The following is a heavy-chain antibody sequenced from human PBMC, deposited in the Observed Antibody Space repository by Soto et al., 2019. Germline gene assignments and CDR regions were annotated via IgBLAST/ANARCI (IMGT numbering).Heavy chain of an antibody. J-gene: IGHJ4*02. V-gene: IGHV6-1*01. CDR1: GDSVSINSGV. Sequence: PSQTLSLICGIAGDSVSINSGVWYWIRQSPSRGLEWLGRTYYRSKWYYDYAESVKSRIIISVDTSKNQFSLQLNSVTPEDAAVYYCASDPGYSLDYWGQGTQVTVSS. D-gene: IGHD5-12*01. CDR3: ASDPGYSLDY. CDR2: TYYRSKWYY.